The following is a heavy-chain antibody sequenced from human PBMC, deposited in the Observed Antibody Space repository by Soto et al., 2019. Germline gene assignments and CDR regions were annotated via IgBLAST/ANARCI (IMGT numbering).Heavy chain of an antibody. CDR2: ISGYNGNT. J-gene: IGHJ6*02. D-gene: IGHD6-19*01. V-gene: IGHV1-18*01. Sequence: QVQLVQSGAEVKKPGASVTVSCKTSGYTFSNYGINWVRQAPGQGLEWMGWISGYNGNTNYAQTVQGRVTMTTDTSTGTVYMELRSLKSDDTAIYYCSRFIMVGGWFDPNYYHGMDVWGQGTTVTAS. CDR1: GYTFSNYG. CDR3: SRFIMVGGWFDPNYYHGMDV.